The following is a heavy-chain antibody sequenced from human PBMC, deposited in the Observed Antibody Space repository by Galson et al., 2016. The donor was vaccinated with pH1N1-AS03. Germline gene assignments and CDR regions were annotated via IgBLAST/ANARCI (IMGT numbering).Heavy chain of an antibody. D-gene: IGHD3-22*01. CDR1: GFTFSTYW. V-gene: IGHV3-74*01. Sequence: SLRLSCAASGFTFSTYWMHWVRQAPGKGLVWVSHINSDGSSTTYADSVKGRFTISRDNSKSTMYLQMNSLRAEDTAVYYCAKADLKSMIAGYGMDVWGQGTTVIVSS. J-gene: IGHJ6*02. CDR2: INSDGSST. CDR3: AKADLKSMIAGYGMDV.